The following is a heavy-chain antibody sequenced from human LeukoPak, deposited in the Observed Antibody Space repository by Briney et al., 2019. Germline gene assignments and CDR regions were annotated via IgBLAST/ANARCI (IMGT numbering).Heavy chain of an antibody. CDR3: ARAPLCCRLDY. CDR1: NGSFSGYY. V-gene: IGHV4-34*01. CDR2: INHSGGS. Sequence: NPSETLSLTXAVYNGSFSGYYWTWIRQSPGKGLEWIGEINHSGGSNLNPSLKSRLSISVDPSKSQFSLKLSSVTAADTAVYYCARAPLCCRLDYWGQGGLVTASA. J-gene: IGHJ4*02.